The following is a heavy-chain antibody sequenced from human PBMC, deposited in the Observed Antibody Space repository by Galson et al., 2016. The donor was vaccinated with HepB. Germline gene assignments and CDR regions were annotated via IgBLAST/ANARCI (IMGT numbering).Heavy chain of an antibody. J-gene: IGHJ6*04. CDR1: GFSFSLYD. V-gene: IGHV3-13*01. CDR3: ARGKSLWTTPWNYGLDV. D-gene: IGHD4-17*01. Sequence: SLRLSCAASGFSFSLYDMHWVRQVTGKGLEWVSAIGTAPGDTNYLDSVKGRFTISRENADNSLYLQMNSLRPGDTALYYCARGKSLWTTPWNYGLDVWGKGTTVTVSS. CDR2: IGTAPGDT.